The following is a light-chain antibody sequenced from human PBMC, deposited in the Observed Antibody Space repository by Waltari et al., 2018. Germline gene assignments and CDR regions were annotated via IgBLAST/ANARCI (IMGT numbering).Light chain of an antibody. CDR3: CSYAGSNTRV. J-gene: IGLJ2*01. CDR2: EVS. V-gene: IGLV2-23*02. CDR1: TSDVGFYDR. Sequence: QSALTQPASVYGSPGQSVTIACTGSTSDVGFYDRVSWYQHPPGKAPKLLIYEVSNRPSGVSNPCSGSKSGNTASLTISGLQAEDEADYFCCSYAGSNTRVFGGGTKLTVL.